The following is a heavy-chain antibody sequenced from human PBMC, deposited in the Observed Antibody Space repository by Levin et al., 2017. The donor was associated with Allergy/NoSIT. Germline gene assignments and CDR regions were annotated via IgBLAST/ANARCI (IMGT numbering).Heavy chain of an antibody. V-gene: IGHV3-9*01. CDR2: ISWNSGSI. Sequence: SLKISCAASGFTFDDYAMHWVRQAPGKGLEWVSGISWNSGSIGYPDSVKGRFTISRDNAKNSLYLQMNSLRTEDTALYYCARDNIGLPDAFDSWGQGTMVIVSS. D-gene: IGHD3-10*01. CDR3: ARDNIGLPDAFDS. J-gene: IGHJ3*02. CDR1: GFTFDDYA.